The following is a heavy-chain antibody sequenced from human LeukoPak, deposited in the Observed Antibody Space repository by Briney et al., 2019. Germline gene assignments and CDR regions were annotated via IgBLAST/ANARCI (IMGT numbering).Heavy chain of an antibody. CDR3: AKGPENWNYAYFDC. CDR2: ISGIGSNT. V-gene: IGHV3-23*01. D-gene: IGHD1-7*01. J-gene: IGHJ4*02. Sequence: PGGSLRLSCAASGFTFSSYAMTWVRQAPGKGLEWVSAISGIGSNTYYADSVKGRFTISRDNAKNTLYLQMNSLRAEDTAVYYCAKGPENWNYAYFDCWGQGTLVTVSS. CDR1: GFTFSSYA.